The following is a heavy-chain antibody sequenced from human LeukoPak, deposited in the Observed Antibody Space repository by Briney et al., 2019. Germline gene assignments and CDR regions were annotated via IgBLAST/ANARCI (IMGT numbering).Heavy chain of an antibody. CDR2: IIPIFGTA. CDR3: ARTKRGGKPPVSYYFDY. D-gene: IGHD3-16*02. CDR1: GFSFTSHS. J-gene: IGHJ4*02. V-gene: IGHV1-69*13. Sequence: GASVKVSCKSSGFSFTSHSISWVRQAPGQGLEWMGGIIPIFGTANYAQKFQGRVTITADESTSTAYMELSSLRSEDTAVYYCARTKRGGKPPVSYYFDYWGQGTLVTVSS.